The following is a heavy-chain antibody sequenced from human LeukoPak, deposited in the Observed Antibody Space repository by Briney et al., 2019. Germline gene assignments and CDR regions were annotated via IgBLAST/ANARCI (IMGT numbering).Heavy chain of an antibody. CDR3: ARGPSSSWYLPYYYYYYMDV. V-gene: IGHV4-34*01. CDR1: GGSFSGYY. D-gene: IGHD6-13*01. CDR2: INHSGST. J-gene: IGHJ6*03. Sequence: PSETPSLTCAVYGGSFSGYYWSWIRQPPGKGLEWIGEINHSGSTNYNPSLKSRVTISVDTSKNQFSLKLSSVTAADTAVYYCARGPSSSWYLPYYYYYYMDVWGKGTTVTVSS.